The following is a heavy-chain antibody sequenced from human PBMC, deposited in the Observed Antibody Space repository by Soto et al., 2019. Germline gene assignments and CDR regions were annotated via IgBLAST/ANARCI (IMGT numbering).Heavy chain of an antibody. D-gene: IGHD1-1*01. CDR2: IYYSGST. V-gene: IGHV4-59*01. Sequence: PSETLSLTCTVSGGSISSYYWSWIRQPPGKGLEWIGYIYYSGSTNYNPSLKSRVTISVDTSKNQFSLKLSSVTAADTAVYYCGRRISRPPHDGYYFDYWGQGTLVTVS. CDR1: GGSISSYY. CDR3: GRRISRPPHDGYYFDY. J-gene: IGHJ4*02.